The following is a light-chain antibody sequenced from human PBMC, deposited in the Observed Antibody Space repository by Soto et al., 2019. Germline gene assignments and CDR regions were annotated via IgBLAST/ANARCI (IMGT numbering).Light chain of an antibody. J-gene: IGKJ4*01. Sequence: EIVLTQSPVTLSLSPGERATLSCRASQSVSKYLAWYQQKPGQAPRLPIYDASNRATGIPARFSGSGSGTDFTLTISSLEPEDFAVYYCQQRSNWPLTFGGGTKVDIK. CDR3: QQRSNWPLT. CDR1: QSVSKY. CDR2: DAS. V-gene: IGKV3-11*01.